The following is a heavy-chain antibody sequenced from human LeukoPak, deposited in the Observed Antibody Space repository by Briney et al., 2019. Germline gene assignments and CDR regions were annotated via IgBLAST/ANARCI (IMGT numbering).Heavy chain of an antibody. Sequence: SETLSLTCAVYGGSFSGYYWSWIRQPPGKGLEWIGEINHSGSTNYNPSLKSRVTISVDKSKNQFSLKLSSVTAADTAVYYCARMVRGVKNYYYYYMDVWGKGTTVTVSS. D-gene: IGHD3-10*01. CDR3: ARMVRGVKNYYYYYMDV. CDR2: INHSGST. V-gene: IGHV4-34*01. CDR1: GGSFSGYY. J-gene: IGHJ6*03.